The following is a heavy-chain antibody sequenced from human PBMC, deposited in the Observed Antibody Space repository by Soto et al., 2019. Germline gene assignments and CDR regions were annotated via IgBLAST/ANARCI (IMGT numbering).Heavy chain of an antibody. CDR3: ARWISASGPFDP. CDR1: GGSFSGYY. J-gene: IGHJ5*02. V-gene: IGHV4-34*01. D-gene: IGHD6-13*01. CDR2: INHSGST. Sequence: SETLSLTCAVYGGSFSGYYWSLIRPPPGKGLEWIGEINHSGSTNYNPSLKSRVTISVDTSKNQFSLQLNSVTLEDTAVYYCARWISASGPFDPWGQGTLVTVSS.